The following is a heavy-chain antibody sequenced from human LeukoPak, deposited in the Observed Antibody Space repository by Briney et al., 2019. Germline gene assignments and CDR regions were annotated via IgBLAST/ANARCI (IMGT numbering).Heavy chain of an antibody. V-gene: IGHV3-33*01. CDR3: ARAWGYYGSGSFHLDP. CDR1: GFTFSDYA. CDR2: IGYDGSNK. J-gene: IGHJ5*02. D-gene: IGHD3-10*01. Sequence: GRSLRLSCAASGFTFSDYAMHWVRQAPGKGLEWVAVIGYDGSNKYDADSVKGRFTISRDNSKNMMYLQMNSLRAEDTAVYYCARAWGYYGSGSFHLDPWGQGTLVTVSS.